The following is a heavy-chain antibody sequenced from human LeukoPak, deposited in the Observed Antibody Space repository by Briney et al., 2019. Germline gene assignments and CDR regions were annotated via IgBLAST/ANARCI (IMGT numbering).Heavy chain of an antibody. CDR3: ARQDLALPGPPYWYFAL. J-gene: IGHJ2*01. CDR2: IHPGDYDT. D-gene: IGHD2-2*01. V-gene: IGHV5-51*01. CDR1: GYSFTNYW. Sequence: GESLKISCQASGYSFTNYWIGWVRQMPGKGLEWLGIIHPGDYDTRYGPSFQGQVTISADKSINTAFLQWSSLKASDTAMYYCARQDLALPGPPYWYFALWGRGTLVTVSS.